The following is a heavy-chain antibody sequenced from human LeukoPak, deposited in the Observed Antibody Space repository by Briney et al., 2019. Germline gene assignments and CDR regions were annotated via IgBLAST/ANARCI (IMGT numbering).Heavy chain of an antibody. Sequence: PGVSLRLSCAASGFTFSSYAMSWVRQAPGKGLEWVSAISGSGGSTYYADSVKGRFTISRDNSKNTLYLQMNSLRAEDTAVYYCAKAQDYGGNSARDYWGQGTLVTVSS. CDR3: AKAQDYGGNSARDY. D-gene: IGHD4-23*01. V-gene: IGHV3-23*01. CDR2: ISGSGGST. J-gene: IGHJ4*02. CDR1: GFTFSSYA.